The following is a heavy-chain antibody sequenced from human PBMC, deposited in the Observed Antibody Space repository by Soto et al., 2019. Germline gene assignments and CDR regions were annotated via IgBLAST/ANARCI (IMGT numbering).Heavy chain of an antibody. CDR3: ATPYKNDR. V-gene: IGHV1-8*01. Sequence: ASVKVSCQHSGYSFIAYDINCRRRAPGHGLEWMGWMNPTSGNTGYARKLPVRVTLTRNTPISTAYTELSRLRSEDTAIYYCATPYKNDRRG. D-gene: IGHD3-22*01. J-gene: IGHJ1*01. CDR1: GYSFIAYD. CDR2: MNPTSGNT.